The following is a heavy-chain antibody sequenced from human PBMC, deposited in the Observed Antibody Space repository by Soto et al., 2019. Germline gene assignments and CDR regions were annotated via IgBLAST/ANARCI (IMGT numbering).Heavy chain of an antibody. D-gene: IGHD5-12*01. CDR2: INPNHGGT. Sequence: ASVKVSCKASGYSFTANSMHWVRQAPGQGLEWMGWINPNHGGTNYARKFQGWVTMTRDTSMSTAYMDLSSLRSEDTAVYYCAREEYSGYDHNFDYWGQGTLVTVSS. J-gene: IGHJ4*02. CDR1: GYSFTANS. CDR3: AREEYSGYDHNFDY. V-gene: IGHV1-2*04.